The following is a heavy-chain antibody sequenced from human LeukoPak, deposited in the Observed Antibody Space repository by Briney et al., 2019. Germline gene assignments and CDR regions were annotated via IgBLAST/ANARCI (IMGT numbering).Heavy chain of an antibody. CDR1: GGSIRSYY. V-gene: IGHV4-59*01. CDR2: VYYSGST. Sequence: SETLSLTCTVSGGSIRSYYWSWIRQPPGKGLEWIGYVYYSGSTKYNPSLKSRVTTSVDTSKNEFSLNLSSVTAADTAVYYCARDLSGSGSFPYGMDVRGKGTTVTVSS. D-gene: IGHD2-15*01. CDR3: ARDLSGSGSFPYGMDV. J-gene: IGHJ6*04.